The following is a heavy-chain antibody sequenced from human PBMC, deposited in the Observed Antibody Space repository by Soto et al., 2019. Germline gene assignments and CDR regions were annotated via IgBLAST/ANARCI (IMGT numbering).Heavy chain of an antibody. D-gene: IGHD3-3*01. V-gene: IGHV4-39*01. Sequence: SETLSLTCTVSGGSISSSSYYWGWIRQPPGKGLEWIGSIYYSGSTYYNPSLKSRVTISVDTSKNQFSLKLSSVTAADTAVYYCARHDSYYDFWSGPTGGFDPWGQGTLVTVS. CDR3: ARHDSYYDFWSGPTGGFDP. CDR2: IYYSGST. J-gene: IGHJ5*02. CDR1: GGSISSSSYY.